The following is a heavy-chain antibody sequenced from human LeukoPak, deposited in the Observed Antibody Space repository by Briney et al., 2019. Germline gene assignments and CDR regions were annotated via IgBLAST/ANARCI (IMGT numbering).Heavy chain of an antibody. D-gene: IGHD4-17*01. Sequence: PSETLSLTCTVSGGSISSSSYYWGWIRQPPGKGLEWIGSIYYSGSTYYNLSLKSRVTISVDTSKNQFSLKLSSVTAADTAVYYCATTTVTTLGHAFDIWGQGTMVTVSS. CDR1: GGSISSSSYY. J-gene: IGHJ3*02. CDR2: IYYSGST. V-gene: IGHV4-39*01. CDR3: ATTTVTTLGHAFDI.